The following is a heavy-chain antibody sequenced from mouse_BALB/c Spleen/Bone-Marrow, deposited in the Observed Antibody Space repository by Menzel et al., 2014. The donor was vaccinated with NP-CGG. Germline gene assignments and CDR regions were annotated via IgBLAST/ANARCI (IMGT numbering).Heavy chain of an antibody. Sequence: VMLVESGPGLVAPSQSLSITCTVPGFSFNTSGVHWVRQPPGKGLEWLGLIWADGSTNYNSALMSRLSISKDNSKSQVFLKMNSLQTDDTAMYYCARDGYYGYFDVWGAGTTVTVSS. J-gene: IGHJ1*01. D-gene: IGHD2-2*01. CDR2: IWADGST. V-gene: IGHV2-9*02. CDR1: GFSFNTSG. CDR3: ARDGYYGYFDV.